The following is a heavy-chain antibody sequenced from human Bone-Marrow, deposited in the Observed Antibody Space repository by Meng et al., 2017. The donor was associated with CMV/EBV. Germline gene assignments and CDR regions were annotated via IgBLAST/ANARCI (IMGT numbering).Heavy chain of an antibody. D-gene: IGHD3-3*01. Sequence: ASVKVSCKASGYTFTGQFMHWERQAPGQGLEWMGWINPKSGGTRYAQKFQGRVTLTRDTSITTGYMELSSLRLDDTAVYYCARDIGSYDFWSAYLGAFGFWGQGTVVTVSS. J-gene: IGHJ3*01. CDR3: ARDIGSYDFWSAYLGAFGF. CDR2: INPKSGGT. V-gene: IGHV1-2*02. CDR1: GYTFTGQF.